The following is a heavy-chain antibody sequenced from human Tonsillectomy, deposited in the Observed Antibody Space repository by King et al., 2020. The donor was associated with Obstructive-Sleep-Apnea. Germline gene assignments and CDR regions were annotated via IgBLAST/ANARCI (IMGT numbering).Heavy chain of an antibody. J-gene: IGHJ4*02. CDR1: GFTFISYS. D-gene: IGHD3-9*01. CDR2: ISISGTI. CDR3: ARARYSDY. V-gene: IGHV3-48*04. Sequence: VQLVESGGGLVQPGGSLRLSCAASGFTFISYSMNWVRQAPGKGLEWVSYISISGTIYYADSVKGRFTISRDNANNSLYLQMSSLRAEDTAVYYCARARYSDYWGQGTLVTVSS.